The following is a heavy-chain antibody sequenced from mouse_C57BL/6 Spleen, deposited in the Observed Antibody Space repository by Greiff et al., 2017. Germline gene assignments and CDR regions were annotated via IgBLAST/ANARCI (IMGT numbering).Heavy chain of an antibody. CDR3: AIPSNYYGSSYYFDY. J-gene: IGHJ2*01. CDR2: IDPSDSYT. Sequence: QVQLQQPGAELVMPGASVKLSCKASGYTFTSYWMHWVKQRPGQGLEWIGEIDPSDSYTNYNQKFKGKSTLTVDKSSSTAYMQLSSLTSEDSAVYYCAIPSNYYGSSYYFDYWGQGTTRTVSS. D-gene: IGHD1-1*01. CDR1: GYTFTSYW. V-gene: IGHV1-69*01.